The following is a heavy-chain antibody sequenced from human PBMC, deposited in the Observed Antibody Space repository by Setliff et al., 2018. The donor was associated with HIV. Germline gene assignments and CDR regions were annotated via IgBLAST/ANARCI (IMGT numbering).Heavy chain of an antibody. V-gene: IGHV4-34*01. CDR1: GGSFSGFY. J-gene: IGHJ6*03. D-gene: IGHD3-22*01. CDR2: INHSRRT. CDR3: ARGFSGDYLFTGYLDV. Sequence: PSETLSLTCAVYGGSFSGFYWNWIRQAPGKGLEWIGEINHSRRTKYNPSLESRVTISVDTSKNQFSLKLSSVTAADTAFYYCARGFSGDYLFTGYLDVWGKGTTVTVSS.